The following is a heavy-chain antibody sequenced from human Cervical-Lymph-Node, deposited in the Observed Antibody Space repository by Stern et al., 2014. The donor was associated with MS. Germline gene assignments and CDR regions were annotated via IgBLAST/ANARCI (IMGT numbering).Heavy chain of an antibody. V-gene: IGHV3-48*02. CDR2: ISTSSSTI. Sequence: EVQLVESGGGLVQPGGSLRLSCAASGFTVTTYSMNWVRQAPGKGLEWVSYISTSSSTIYYADSVKGRFTISRDNAKNSLYLQMNSLRDEDTAVYYCARDPRYCSGGSCYAISLDYWGQGTLVTVSS. CDR1: GFTVTTYS. J-gene: IGHJ4*02. D-gene: IGHD2-15*01. CDR3: ARDPRYCSGGSCYAISLDY.